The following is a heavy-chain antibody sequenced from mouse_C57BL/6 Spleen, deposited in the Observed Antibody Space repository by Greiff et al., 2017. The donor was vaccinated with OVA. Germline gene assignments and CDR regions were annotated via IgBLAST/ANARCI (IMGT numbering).Heavy chain of an antibody. J-gene: IGHJ1*03. CDR2: IYPSDSET. V-gene: IGHV1-61*01. CDR3: ARGGLGIGYFDV. Sequence: QVQLQQPGAELVRPGSSVKLSCKASGYTFTSYWMDWVKQRPGQGLEWIGNIYPSDSETHYNQKFKDKATLTVDKSSSTAYMQLSSLTSEDSAVYYCARGGLGIGYFDVWGTGTTVTVSS. D-gene: IGHD4-1*01. CDR1: GYTFTSYW.